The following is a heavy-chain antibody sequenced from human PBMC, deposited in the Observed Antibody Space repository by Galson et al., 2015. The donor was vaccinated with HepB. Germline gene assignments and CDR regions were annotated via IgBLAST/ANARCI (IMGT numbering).Heavy chain of an antibody. D-gene: IGHD6-6*01. J-gene: IGHJ4*02. CDR2: ISYDGSNK. Sequence: SLRLSCAASGFTFSSYGMHWVRQAPGKGLEWVAVISYDGSNKYYADSVKGRFTISRDNSKNTLYLQMNSLRAEDTAVYYCAALSDSSSSKPHDYWGQGTLDTVSS. CDR3: AALSDSSSSKPHDY. V-gene: IGHV3-30*03. CDR1: GFTFSSYG.